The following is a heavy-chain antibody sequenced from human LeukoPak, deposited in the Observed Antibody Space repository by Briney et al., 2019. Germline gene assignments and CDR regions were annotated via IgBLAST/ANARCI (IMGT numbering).Heavy chain of an antibody. Sequence: GGSLRLSCAASGFTLSSYWMTWVRQAPGKGPEWVASINRDGSDKHYMDSVRGRFTISRDNAESSLYLQMNSLRAEDTAVYYCARVSSGSYFDYWGQGTLVTVSS. D-gene: IGHD1-26*01. V-gene: IGHV3-7*01. J-gene: IGHJ4*02. CDR2: INRDGSDK. CDR1: GFTLSSYW. CDR3: ARVSSGSYFDY.